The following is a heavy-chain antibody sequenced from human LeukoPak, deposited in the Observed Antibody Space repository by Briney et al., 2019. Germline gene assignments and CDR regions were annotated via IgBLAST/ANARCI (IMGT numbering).Heavy chain of an antibody. CDR1: GYTFTSYW. Sequence: GESLEISCKGSGYTFTSYWIGWVRQMPGKGLEWMGIIYPADSDTRYSPSFQGQVTISADKSISTAYLQWSSLKASDTAMYYCARPPQGRSGSLGFDYWGQGSLVTVSS. CDR3: ARPPQGRSGSLGFDY. V-gene: IGHV5-51*01. J-gene: IGHJ4*02. CDR2: IYPADSDT. D-gene: IGHD3-3*01.